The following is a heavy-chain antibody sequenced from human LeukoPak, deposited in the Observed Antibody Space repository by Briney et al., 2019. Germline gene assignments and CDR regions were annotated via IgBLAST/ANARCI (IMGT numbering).Heavy chain of an antibody. J-gene: IGHJ6*02. CDR1: GYTFTSYA. CDR3: ARGDSSSWYTDGMDV. CDR2: INTNTGNP. Sequence: ASVKVSCKASGYTFTSYAMNWVRQAPGQGLEWMGWINTNTGNPTYAQGFTGRFVFSLDTSVSTAYLQISSLKAEDTAVYYCARGDSSSWYTDGMDVWGQGTTVTLSS. D-gene: IGHD6-13*01. V-gene: IGHV7-4-1*02.